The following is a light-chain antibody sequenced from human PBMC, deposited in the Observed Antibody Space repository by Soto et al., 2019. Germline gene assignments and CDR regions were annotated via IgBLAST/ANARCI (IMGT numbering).Light chain of an antibody. Sequence: EIVLTQSPATLSLSPGEGATLSCRASQSVSRYLAWYQQKPGQAPRLLIYDASNRATGIPARFSGSGSGTDFTLTISSLEPEDFAVYYCQHRSNWLFTFGPGTKVDIK. CDR2: DAS. CDR1: QSVSRY. V-gene: IGKV3-11*01. CDR3: QHRSNWLFT. J-gene: IGKJ3*01.